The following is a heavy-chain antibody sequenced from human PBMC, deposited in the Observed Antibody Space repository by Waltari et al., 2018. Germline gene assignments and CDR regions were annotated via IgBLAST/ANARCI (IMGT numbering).Heavy chain of an antibody. Sequence: QVQLVESGGGVVQPGRSLRLSCAASGFDFGSYAMHWVRQAPGKGLGWVALIAFDCNNEYFGDSVRGRFSISRDNSKNTLFLDLSSLRVEDTAVYYCARVSRPHYDNSGAYYEYWGQGTLVTVSS. D-gene: IGHD3-22*01. CDR1: GFDFGSYA. V-gene: IGHV3-30-3*01. J-gene: IGHJ1*01. CDR2: IAFDCNNE. CDR3: ARVSRPHYDNSGAYYEY.